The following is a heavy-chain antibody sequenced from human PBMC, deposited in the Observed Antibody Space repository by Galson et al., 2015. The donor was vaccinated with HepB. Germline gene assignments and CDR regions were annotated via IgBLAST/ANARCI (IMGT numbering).Heavy chain of an antibody. Sequence: PALVKPTQTLTLTCTFSGFSLSTAGVGVGWIRQPPGKALEWLALIYWDDDKRYTPSLKNRLTITKDTSKNQVVLTMTNMDPVDTATYYCAHSRLLYYDSSGYSDYWGLGTLVTVSS. CDR2: IYWDDDK. CDR1: GFSLSTAGVG. CDR3: AHSRLLYYDSSGYSDY. J-gene: IGHJ4*02. D-gene: IGHD3-22*01. V-gene: IGHV2-5*02.